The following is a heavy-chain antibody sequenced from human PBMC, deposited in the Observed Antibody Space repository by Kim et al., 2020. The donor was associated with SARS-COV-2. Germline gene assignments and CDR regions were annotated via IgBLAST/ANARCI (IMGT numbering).Heavy chain of an antibody. CDR2: IYPGDSDT. J-gene: IGHJ4*02. CDR3: ARHGDTYCGGDCYDY. V-gene: IGHV5-51*01. Sequence: GESLKISCKGSGYSFTSYWIGWVRQMPGKGLEWMGIIYPGDSDTRYSPSFQGQVTISADKSISTAYLQWSSLKASDTAMYYCARHGDTYCGGDCYDYWGQGTLVTVSS. D-gene: IGHD2-21*01. CDR1: GYSFTSYW.